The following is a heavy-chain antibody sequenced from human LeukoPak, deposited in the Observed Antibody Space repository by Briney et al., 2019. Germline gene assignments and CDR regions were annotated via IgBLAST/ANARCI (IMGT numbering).Heavy chain of an antibody. D-gene: IGHD2-8*02. V-gene: IGHV3-74*01. CDR3: ARGNSTGWPDYFDY. J-gene: IGHJ4*02. CDR2: INSDGRNT. Sequence: PGGSLRLSCAASGLTFSDYWMHWVRQVPGKGLVWVSRINSDGRNTPYADSVKGRFTISRDNAKNTLYLQMNSLRADDTAVYYCARGNSTGWPDYFDYWGQGTLVTVSS. CDR1: GLTFSDYW.